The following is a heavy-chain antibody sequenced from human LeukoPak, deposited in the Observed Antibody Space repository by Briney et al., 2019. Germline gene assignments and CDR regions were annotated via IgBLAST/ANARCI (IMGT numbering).Heavy chain of an antibody. CDR3: ASRTIVPAQQLAPFDY. CDR2: IYYSGST. Sequence: SETLSLTCTVSGGSISSGDYYWSWIRQPPGKGLEWIGYIYYSGSTYYNPSLKSRVTISVDTSKNQFSLKLSSVTAADPGVYFCASRTIVPAQQLAPFDYWGQGTLVTVSS. V-gene: IGHV4-30-4*01. J-gene: IGHJ4*02. D-gene: IGHD2-2*01. CDR1: GGSISSGDYY.